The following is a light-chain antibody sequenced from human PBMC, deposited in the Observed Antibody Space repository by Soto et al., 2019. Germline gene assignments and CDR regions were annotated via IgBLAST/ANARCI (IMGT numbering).Light chain of an antibody. V-gene: IGKV1-5*03. J-gene: IGKJ2*01. CDR1: QSISGW. Sequence: DIQMTQSPSTLSASVGDRVTITCRASQSISGWLAWYQQKPGKAPKLLIYKASTLESAVPSRFSGSGSGTEFPLTISSLQPDDFSTYYCQQYNSYPYPFGQGTKLEIK. CDR2: KAS. CDR3: QQYNSYPYP.